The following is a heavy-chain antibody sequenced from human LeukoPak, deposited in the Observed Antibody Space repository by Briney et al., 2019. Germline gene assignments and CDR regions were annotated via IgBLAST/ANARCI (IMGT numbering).Heavy chain of an antibody. Sequence: GGSLRLSCTASGFTFGDYAMSWFRQAPGKGLEWVSAISGSGGSTYYADSVKGRFTISRDNSKNTLYLQMNSLRAEDTAVYYCAKDQYYYGSGSYWSYYGMDVWGQGTTVTVSS. V-gene: IGHV3-23*01. D-gene: IGHD3-10*01. CDR2: ISGSGGST. CDR3: AKDQYYYGSGSYWSYYGMDV. J-gene: IGHJ6*02. CDR1: GFTFGDYA.